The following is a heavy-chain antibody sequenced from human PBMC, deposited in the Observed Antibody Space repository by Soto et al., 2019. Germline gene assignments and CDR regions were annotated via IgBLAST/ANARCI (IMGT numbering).Heavy chain of an antibody. CDR3: AGDPYYYGSAF. D-gene: IGHD3-10*01. Sequence: QAQLVESGGGLVEPGGSLRLSCAASGFRFSDHYMTWIRQAPGKGLEWVSKISGGGTTTHYADSVKGRFTVSRDNAKNSLYLQMNSLRAEDTAVYYCAGDPYYYGSAFWGQGTLVTVSS. V-gene: IGHV3-11*01. CDR2: ISGGGTTT. J-gene: IGHJ4*02. CDR1: GFRFSDHY.